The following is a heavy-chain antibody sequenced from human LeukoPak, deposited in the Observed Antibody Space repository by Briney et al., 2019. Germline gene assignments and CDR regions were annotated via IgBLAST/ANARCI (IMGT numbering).Heavy chain of an antibody. D-gene: IGHD1-26*01. CDR1: GFTFSSYG. V-gene: IGHV3-30*18. CDR2: ISYDGSNK. Sequence: PGGSLRLSCAASGFTFSSYGMHWVRQAPGKGLEWVAVISYDGSNKYYADSVKGRFTISRDNSKNTLYLQMNSLRAEDTAVYYSAKGERIVGATVPDYWGQGTLVTVSS. J-gene: IGHJ4*02. CDR3: AKGERIVGATVPDY.